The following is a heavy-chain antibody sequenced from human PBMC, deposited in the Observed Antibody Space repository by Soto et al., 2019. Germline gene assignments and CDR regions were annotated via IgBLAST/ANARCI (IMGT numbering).Heavy chain of an antibody. V-gene: IGHV3-33*01. CDR3: ARDRYSNYVLGEYEH. D-gene: IGHD4-4*01. CDR1: GIHGSSYR. J-gene: IGHJ4*02. CDR2: IWYDGSNK. Sequence: GDLRRRRAAAGIHGSSYRMQLGGRGPRKVLEWVAVIWYDGSNKYYADSVKGRFTISRDNSKNTLYLQMNSLRAEDTAVYYCARDRYSNYVLGEYEHWGQGTLVTVSS.